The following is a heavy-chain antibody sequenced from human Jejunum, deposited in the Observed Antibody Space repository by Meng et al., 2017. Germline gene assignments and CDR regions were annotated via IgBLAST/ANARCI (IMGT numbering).Heavy chain of an antibody. Sequence: GESLKISCAASGFTFSTYWMSWVRQAPGQGLEWVSNIIQDGSERYYVDSVKGRFTISRDNAKNSLYLQMNSLRDEDTAVYYCARGTQYSSNARYSDLWGRGTLVTVSS. CDR2: IIQDGSER. CDR3: ARGTQYSSNARYSDL. J-gene: IGHJ2*01. CDR1: GFTFSTYW. D-gene: IGHD2-21*01. V-gene: IGHV3-7*01.